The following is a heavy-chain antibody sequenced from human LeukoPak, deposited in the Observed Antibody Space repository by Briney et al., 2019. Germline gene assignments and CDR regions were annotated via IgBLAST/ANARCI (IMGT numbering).Heavy chain of an antibody. CDR1: GYTFTSYG. CDR2: ISAYNGNT. Sequence: AASVKVSCKASGYTFTSYGISWVRQAPGQGLEWMGWISAYNGNTNYAQKLQGRVTMTTDTPTSTVYMELRGLRSDDTAVYYCARSLFEKYYSGTSCYFYSHWGQGTLVTVSS. J-gene: IGHJ4*02. CDR3: ARSLFEKYYSGTSCYFYSH. V-gene: IGHV1-18*01. D-gene: IGHD2-2*01.